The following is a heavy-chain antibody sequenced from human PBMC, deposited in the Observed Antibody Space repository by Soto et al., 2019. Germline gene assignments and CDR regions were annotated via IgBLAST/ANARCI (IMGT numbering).Heavy chain of an antibody. V-gene: IGHV3-15*01. J-gene: IGHJ5*02. CDR1: GFTFSNAW. CDR2: IKSKTDGGTT. Sequence: GGSLRLSCAASGFTFSNAWMSWVRQAPGKGLEWVGRIKSKTDGGTTDYAAPVKGRFTISRDDSKNTLYLQMNSLKTEDTAVYYCTLLSSWYRSWFDPWGQGILVTVSS. CDR3: TLLSSWYRSWFDP. D-gene: IGHD6-13*01.